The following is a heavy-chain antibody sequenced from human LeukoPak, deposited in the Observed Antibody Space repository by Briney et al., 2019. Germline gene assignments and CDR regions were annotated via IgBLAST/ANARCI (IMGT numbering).Heavy chain of an antibody. Sequence: ASVKVCCKASGYTFTGYYMHWVRQAPGQGLEWMGWINPNSGGTNYAQKFQGRVTMTRDTSISTAYMELSRLRSDDTAVYYCARVRQDYDFWSPYYYYYMDVWGKGTTVTVSS. CDR1: GYTFTGYY. CDR3: ARVRQDYDFWSPYYYYYMDV. V-gene: IGHV1-2*02. D-gene: IGHD3-3*01. J-gene: IGHJ6*03. CDR2: INPNSGGT.